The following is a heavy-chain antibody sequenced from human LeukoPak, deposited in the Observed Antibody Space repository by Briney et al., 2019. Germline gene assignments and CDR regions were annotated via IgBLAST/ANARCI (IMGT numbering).Heavy chain of an antibody. D-gene: IGHD3-3*01. CDR1: GFTFSSYS. J-gene: IGHJ4*02. Sequence: GGSLRLSCAASGFTFSSYSMNWVRQAPGKGLEWVSSISSSSSYIYYADSVKGRFTISRDNAKNSLYLQMNSLRAEDTAVYYCARGGITIFGVVIDQWARRGIFDYWGQGTLVTVSS. CDR3: ARGGITIFGVVIDQWARRGIFDY. V-gene: IGHV3-21*01. CDR2: ISSSSSYI.